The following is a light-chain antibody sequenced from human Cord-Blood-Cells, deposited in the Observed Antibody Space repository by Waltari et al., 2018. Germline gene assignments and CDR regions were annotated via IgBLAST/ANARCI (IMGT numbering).Light chain of an antibody. Sequence: QSALTQPASVSGSPVQSITISCTGTSSDVGSYNLVSWYQQHPGKAPQLMIYEGSKRPSGVSNRFSGSKSGNTASLTISGLQAEDEADYYCCSYAGSSTWVFGGGTKLTVL. J-gene: IGLJ3*02. CDR3: CSYAGSSTWV. CDR1: SSDVGSYNL. V-gene: IGLV2-23*01. CDR2: EGS.